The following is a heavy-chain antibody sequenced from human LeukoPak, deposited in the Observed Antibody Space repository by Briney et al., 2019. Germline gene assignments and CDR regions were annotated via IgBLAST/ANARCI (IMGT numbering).Heavy chain of an antibody. Sequence: GGSLRLSCAASGFTFSSYEMNWVRQAPGKGLEWVSCISSSGSTIYYADSVKGRFTISRDNAKNSLYLQMNSLRAEDTAVYYCARGYSSFDYWGQGTLVTVSS. D-gene: IGHD6-13*01. CDR3: ARGYSSFDY. J-gene: IGHJ4*02. CDR1: GFTFSSYE. V-gene: IGHV3-48*03. CDR2: ISSSGSTI.